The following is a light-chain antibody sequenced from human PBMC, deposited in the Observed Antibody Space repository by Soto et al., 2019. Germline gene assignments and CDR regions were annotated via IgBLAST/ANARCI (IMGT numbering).Light chain of an antibody. V-gene: IGLV1-40*01. CDR3: QSYDSSLRVLV. CDR2: GNS. J-gene: IGLJ2*01. CDR1: SSNIGAGYD. Sequence: QSVLTQPPSVSGAPGQRVTISCTGSSSNIGAGYDVHWYQQLPGTAPKLLIYGNSNRPSGVPDRFSGSKSGTSASLAITGLQAEDEADYYCQSYDSSLRVLVFGGGTQLTVL.